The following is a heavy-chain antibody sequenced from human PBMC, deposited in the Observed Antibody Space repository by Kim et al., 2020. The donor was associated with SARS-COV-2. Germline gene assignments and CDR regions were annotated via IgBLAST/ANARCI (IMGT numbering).Heavy chain of an antibody. CDR2: IDGSEGKK. J-gene: IGHJ4*02. D-gene: IGHD2-21*01. CDR1: GFTFTGHA. CDR3: LKGGWGWIWDY. Sequence: GGSLRLSCTTSGFTFTGHAMSWVRQAPGKGLEWVAGIDGSEGKKYYVDSVKGRFSISRDDSKNTLYLQMSALRADDTAAYYCLKGGWGWIWDYWGQGTLVTVSS. V-gene: IGHV3-23*01.